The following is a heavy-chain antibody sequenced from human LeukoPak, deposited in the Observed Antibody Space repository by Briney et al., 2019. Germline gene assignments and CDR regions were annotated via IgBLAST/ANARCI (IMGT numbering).Heavy chain of an antibody. CDR2: ISNDGTNK. J-gene: IGHJ6*03. CDR1: GFIFSTFA. V-gene: IGHV3-30*04. D-gene: IGHD6-13*01. CDR3: ARDPYSSSWNFYFHYYYMDV. Sequence: GGSLRLSCAASGFIFSTFAMHWVRQAPGKGLEWVAVISNDGTNKYYADSVKGRFSISRDNSKNTLNLQMNSLRAEDTAVYYCARDPYSSSWNFYFHYYYMDVWGKGTTVTVSS.